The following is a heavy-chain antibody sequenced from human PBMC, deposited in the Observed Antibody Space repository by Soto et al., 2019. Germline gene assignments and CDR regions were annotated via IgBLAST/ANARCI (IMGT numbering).Heavy chain of an antibody. D-gene: IGHD1-26*01. CDR1: GGTFSSYA. CDR3: VSTTSGSYLSYYYGMDV. Sequence: SVKVSCKASGGTFSSYAISWVRQAPGQGLEWMGGIIPIFGTANYAQKFQGRVTITADKSTSTAYMELSSLRSEDTAVYYCVSTTSGSYLSYYYGMDVWGQGTTVTVSS. CDR2: IIPIFGTA. V-gene: IGHV1-69*06. J-gene: IGHJ6*02.